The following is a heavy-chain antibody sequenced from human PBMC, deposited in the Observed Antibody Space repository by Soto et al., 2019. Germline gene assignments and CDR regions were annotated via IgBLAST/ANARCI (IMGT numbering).Heavy chain of an antibody. CDR3: ARGGLITGTRFWFDP. J-gene: IGHJ5*02. CDR2: INPNSGGT. V-gene: IGHV1-2*02. D-gene: IGHD1-7*01. Sequence: ASVKVSCKASGYTFTGYYMHWVRQAPGQGLEWMGWINPNSGGTNYAQKFQGRVTMTRDTSISTAYMELSRLRSDDPAVYYCARGGLITGTRFWFDPWGQGTLVTVSS. CDR1: GYTFTGYY.